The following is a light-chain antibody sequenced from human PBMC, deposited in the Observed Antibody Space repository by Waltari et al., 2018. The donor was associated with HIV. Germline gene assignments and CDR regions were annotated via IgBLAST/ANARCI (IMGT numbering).Light chain of an antibody. CDR1: QLGDKF. Sequence: SYELTQPPSVSVSPGQTASITCSGDQLGDKFVCWYQQRPGQPPVLVMYQDSKRPSGCPERFSGSNSGNTATLTITGTQSMDEADYYCQAWDRSVVFGGGTKLTVL. CDR3: QAWDRSVV. CDR2: QDS. J-gene: IGLJ2*01. V-gene: IGLV3-1*01.